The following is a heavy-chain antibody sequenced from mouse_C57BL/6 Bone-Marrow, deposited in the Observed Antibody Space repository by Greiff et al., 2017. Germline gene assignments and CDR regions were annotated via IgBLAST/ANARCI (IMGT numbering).Heavy chain of an antibody. CDR2: IYPGSGNT. Sequence: QVQLKESGAELVRPGASVKLSCKASGYTFTDYYITWVKQRPGQGLEWIARIYPGSGNTYYNEKFKGKATLTAEKSSSTAYMQLSSLTSEDSAVYFCAREVIWFAYWGQGTLVTVSA. J-gene: IGHJ3*01. CDR3: AREVIWFAY. D-gene: IGHD2-12*01. CDR1: GYTFTDYY. V-gene: IGHV1-76*01.